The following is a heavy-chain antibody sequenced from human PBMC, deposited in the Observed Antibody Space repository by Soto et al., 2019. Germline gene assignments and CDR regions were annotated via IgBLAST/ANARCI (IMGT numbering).Heavy chain of an antibody. V-gene: IGHV5-51*01. D-gene: IGHD6-13*01. J-gene: IGHJ6*02. Sequence: EVQLVQSGAEVKKPGESLKISCKGSGYSFTIYWIGWVRQMPGKGLECMGIIYPGDSDTRYSPSFQGQVTISADTSISTAYLQWSSLKASDTAMYYCARTAAAGKYYYGMDVWGQGTTVTVSS. CDR3: ARTAAAGKYYYGMDV. CDR2: IYPGDSDT. CDR1: GYSFTIYW.